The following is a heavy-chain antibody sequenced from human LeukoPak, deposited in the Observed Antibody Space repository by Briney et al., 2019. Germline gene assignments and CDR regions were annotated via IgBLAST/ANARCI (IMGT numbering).Heavy chain of an antibody. D-gene: IGHD3-10*01. J-gene: IGHJ4*02. CDR2: IWYDGSNK. V-gene: IGHV3-33*01. CDR3: ALDPRPGDY. CDR1: GFTFSHYA. Sequence: PGGSLRLSCAASGFTFSHYAMHWVRQAPGKGLEWVADIWYDGSNKYYADSVRGRFTISRDNSKNTLYLQMNSLRAEDTAVYYCALDPRPGDYWGQGTLVTVSS.